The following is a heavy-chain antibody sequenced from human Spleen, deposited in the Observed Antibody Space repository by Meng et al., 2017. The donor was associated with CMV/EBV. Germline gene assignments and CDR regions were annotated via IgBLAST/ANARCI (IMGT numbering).Heavy chain of an antibody. V-gene: IGHV4-34*01. Sequence: GSLRLSCAVYGGSFSGYYWSWIRQPPGKGLEWIGEINHSGSTNYNPSLKSRVTISVDTSKNQFSLKLSSVTAADTAVYYCARGRGGLEDYWGQGTLVTVSS. CDR3: ARGRGGLEDY. J-gene: IGHJ4*02. D-gene: IGHD3-16*01. CDR2: INHSGST. CDR1: GGSFSGYY.